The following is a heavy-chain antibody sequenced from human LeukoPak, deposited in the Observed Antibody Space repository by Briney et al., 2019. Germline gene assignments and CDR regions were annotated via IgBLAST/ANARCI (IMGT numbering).Heavy chain of an antibody. CDR1: GGSFSGYY. CDR2: IYYSGST. J-gene: IGHJ4*02. V-gene: IGHV4-59*01. D-gene: IGHD6-6*01. Sequence: SETLSLTCAVYGGSFSGYYWSWIRQPPGKGLEWIGYIYYSGSTNYNPSLKSRVTISVDTSKNQFSLKLSSVTAADTAVYYCARESSSSGFDYWGQGTLVTVSS. CDR3: ARESSSSGFDY.